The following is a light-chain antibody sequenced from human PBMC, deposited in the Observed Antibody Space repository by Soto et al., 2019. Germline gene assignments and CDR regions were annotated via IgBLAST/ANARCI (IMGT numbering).Light chain of an antibody. CDR3: HQYYITPYT. J-gene: IGKJ2*01. CDR1: QSVLYSSNNKNY. V-gene: IGKV4-1*01. CDR2: WAS. Sequence: DIVMTQSPDSLAVSLGERATINCKSSQSVLYSSNNKNYLAWYQQKPGQPPKLLIYWASTRESGVPDRFSGSGSGTDFTLTISSRQAADVAIYYCHQYYITPYTCGPGTKLEIK.